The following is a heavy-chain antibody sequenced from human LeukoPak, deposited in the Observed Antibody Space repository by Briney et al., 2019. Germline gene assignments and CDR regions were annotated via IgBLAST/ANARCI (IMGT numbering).Heavy chain of an antibody. CDR1: GGSISSYY. CDR2: IYYSGST. Sequence: PSETLSLTCTVSGGSISSYYWSWIRQPPGKGLEWIGYIYYSGSTNYNPSLKSRVTISVDTSMNQFSLKLSSVTAADTAVYYCARDLYSSGWDWYFDLWGRGTLVTVSS. V-gene: IGHV4-59*01. D-gene: IGHD6-19*01. CDR3: ARDLYSSGWDWYFDL. J-gene: IGHJ2*01.